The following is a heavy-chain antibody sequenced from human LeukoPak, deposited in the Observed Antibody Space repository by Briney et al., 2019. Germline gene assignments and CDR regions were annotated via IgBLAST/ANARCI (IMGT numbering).Heavy chain of an antibody. CDR2: IYHSGNT. V-gene: IGHV4-30-2*01. D-gene: IGHD2-2*01. J-gene: IGHJ6*02. CDR3: ARVRYQLPIPHYYGMDV. Sequence: PSETLSLTCAVSGGSISSGGYSWSWIRQPPGKGLGWIGYIYHSGNTYSRRSLKSRVTISVDGSKTQSSLNLRSVTAADTAVYYCARVRYQLPIPHYYGMDVWGQGTTVTVSS. CDR1: GGSISSGGYS.